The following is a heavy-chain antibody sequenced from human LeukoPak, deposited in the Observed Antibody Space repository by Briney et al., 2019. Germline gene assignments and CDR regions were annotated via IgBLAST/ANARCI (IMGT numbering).Heavy chain of an antibody. CDR1: GYSISSDYY. CDR2: IYHSGST. CDR3: ARGSYYDSSGGFDP. J-gene: IGHJ5*02. V-gene: IGHV4-38-2*02. Sequence: SETLSLTCTVSGYSISSDYYWGWIRQPPGKGLEWIGSIYHSGSTYSNPSLKSRVTISIDTSKNQFSLKLSSVTAADTAVYYCARGSYYDSSGGFDPWGQGTLVTVSS. D-gene: IGHD3-22*01.